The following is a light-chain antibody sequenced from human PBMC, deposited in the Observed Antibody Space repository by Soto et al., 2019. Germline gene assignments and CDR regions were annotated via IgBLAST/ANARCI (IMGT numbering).Light chain of an antibody. CDR2: GNN. Sequence: QSALTQPPSVSGAPGQRVTISCTGSDSNIGENFDIHWYQQLPGTAPKLLIYGNNNRPSGVPDRFSASRSGTSASLAITGLQAEDEADYYCQSYDSGLSGSVFGGGTQLTVL. CDR3: QSYDSGLSGSV. J-gene: IGLJ3*02. V-gene: IGLV1-40*01. CDR1: DSNIGENFD.